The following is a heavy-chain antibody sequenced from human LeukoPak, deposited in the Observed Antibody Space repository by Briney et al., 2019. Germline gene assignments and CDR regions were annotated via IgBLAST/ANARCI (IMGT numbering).Heavy chain of an antibody. D-gene: IGHD4-4*01. CDR1: GGSFSGYY. CDR3: ARAIRLQSWFDP. V-gene: IGHV4-34*01. Sequence: SETLSLTCAVYGGSFSGYYWSWIRQPPGKGLEWIGEINHSGSTSYNPSLKSRVTISVDTSKNQFSLKLSSVTAADTAVYYCARAIRLQSWFDPWGQGTLVTVSS. J-gene: IGHJ5*02. CDR2: INHSGST.